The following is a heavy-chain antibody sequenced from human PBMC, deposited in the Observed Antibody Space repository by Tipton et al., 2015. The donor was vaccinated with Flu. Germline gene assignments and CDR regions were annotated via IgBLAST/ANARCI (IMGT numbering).Heavy chain of an antibody. CDR3: ARDRPNYYYYGMDV. Sequence: TLSLTCTVSGGSISSYYWSWIRQPPGKGPEWIGYIYYSGSTNYNPSLKSRVTISVDTSKNQFSLKLSSVTAADTAVYYCARDRPNYYYYGMDVWGQGTTVTVSS. V-gene: IGHV4-59*01. CDR1: GGSISSYY. J-gene: IGHJ6*02. CDR2: IYYSGST.